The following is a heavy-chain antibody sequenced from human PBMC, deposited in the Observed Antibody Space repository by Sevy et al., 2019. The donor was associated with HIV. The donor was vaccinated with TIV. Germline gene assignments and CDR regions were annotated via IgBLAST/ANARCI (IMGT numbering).Heavy chain of an antibody. CDR2: IWFDGSNT. V-gene: IGHV3-33*01. CDR1: GFTFSSFG. J-gene: IGHJ4*01. Sequence: GGSLRLSCAASGFTFSSFGMHWVRQAPGKGLEWVAVIWFDGSNTYYADSVKGRFTISRDIAKNTLHSQMNSLRAEDTAVYYCARDLEFYDSGDYGPAFMPDFWGHGTLVTVSS. D-gene: IGHD4-17*01. CDR3: ARDLEFYDSGDYGPAFMPDF.